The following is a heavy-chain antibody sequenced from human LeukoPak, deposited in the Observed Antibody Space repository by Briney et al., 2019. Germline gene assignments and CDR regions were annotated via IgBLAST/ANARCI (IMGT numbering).Heavy chain of an antibody. D-gene: IGHD1-26*01. V-gene: IGHV3-74*01. CDR2: VHGDGNNI. Sequence: GGSLRLSCAASGFPFSSYAMYWVRQAPGKGLVWVSRVHGDGNNIGYADSVRGRFTISRDNAKNTLYLQMNSLSPEDTAVYYCARARVGDPTDYWGQGTLVTVSS. CDR1: GFPFSSYA. CDR3: ARARVGDPTDY. J-gene: IGHJ4*02.